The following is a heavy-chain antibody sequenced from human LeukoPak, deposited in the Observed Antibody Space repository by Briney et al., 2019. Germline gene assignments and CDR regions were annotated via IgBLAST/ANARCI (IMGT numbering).Heavy chain of an antibody. CDR1: GFTFSSYT. V-gene: IGHV3-21*01. CDR2: FSRSGPYI. J-gene: IGHJ4*02. D-gene: IGHD2-2*01. CDR3: ALIATAAYDY. Sequence: GGSLRLSCAASGFTFSSYTMNWVRQAPGKGLEWVSSFSRSGPYIYYADSVKGRFTISRDNAKNSLYLQMNSLRAEDTAVYYCALIATAAYDYWGQGTLVTVSS.